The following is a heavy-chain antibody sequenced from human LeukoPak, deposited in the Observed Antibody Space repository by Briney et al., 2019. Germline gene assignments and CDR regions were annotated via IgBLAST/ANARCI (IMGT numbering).Heavy chain of an antibody. V-gene: IGHV1-2*04. Sequence: ASVKVSCKASGYTFTGYYMHWVRQAPGQGLEWMGWINPNSGGTNYAQKFQGWVTMTRDTSISTAYMELSRLRSDDTAVYYCARHDSSGQGHYGMDVWGQGTTVTVSS. CDR2: INPNSGGT. CDR1: GYTFTGYY. CDR3: ARHDSSGQGHYGMDV. J-gene: IGHJ6*02. D-gene: IGHD3-22*01.